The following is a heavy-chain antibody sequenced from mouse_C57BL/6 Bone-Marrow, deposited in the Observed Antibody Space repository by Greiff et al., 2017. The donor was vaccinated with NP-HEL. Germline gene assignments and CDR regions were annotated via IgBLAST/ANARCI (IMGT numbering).Heavy chain of an antibody. Sequence: QVQLQQPGAELVKPGASVKMSCKASGYTFTSYWITWVKQRPGQGLEWIGDIYPGSGSTNYNEKFKSKATLTVDTSSSTAYMQLSSLTSEDSAVYYCARVRYYYGSIDYWGQGTTLTVSS. J-gene: IGHJ2*01. D-gene: IGHD1-1*01. V-gene: IGHV1-55*01. CDR3: ARVRYYYGSIDY. CDR1: GYTFTSYW. CDR2: IYPGSGST.